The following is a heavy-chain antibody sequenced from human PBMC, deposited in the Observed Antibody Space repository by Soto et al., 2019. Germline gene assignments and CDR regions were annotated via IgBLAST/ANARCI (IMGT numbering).Heavy chain of an antibody. J-gene: IGHJ4*02. Sequence: GASVKVSCKACGYTFTSYYMHWVRQAPGQGLEWMGIINPSGGSTSYAQKFQGRVTMTRDTSTSTVYMELSSLRTEDTAVYYCAKGGYYYCCGFFSLNFWGQGTLVTVSS. V-gene: IGHV1-46*01. D-gene: IGHD3-22*01. CDR2: INPSGGST. CDR1: GYTFTSYY. CDR3: AKGGYYYCCGFFSLNF.